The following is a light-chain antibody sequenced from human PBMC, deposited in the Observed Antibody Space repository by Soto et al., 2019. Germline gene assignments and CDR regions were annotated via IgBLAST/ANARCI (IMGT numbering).Light chain of an antibody. V-gene: IGLV2-14*01. CDR3: SSYTTSSSYV. J-gene: IGLJ1*01. CDR1: SSDVGGFNY. Sequence: QSALTQPASVSGSPGQSITISCTGTSSDVGGFNYVPWYQQHPGKAPKLLIFDVYSRPSGISNRFSGSKSGNTASLTIFGLQAEDEADYYCSSYTTSSSYVFGAGTKVTVL. CDR2: DVY.